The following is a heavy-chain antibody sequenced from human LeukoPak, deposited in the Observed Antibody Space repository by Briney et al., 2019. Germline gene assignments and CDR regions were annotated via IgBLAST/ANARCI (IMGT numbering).Heavy chain of an antibody. V-gene: IGHV4-34*01. J-gene: IGHJ4*02. CDR1: GGSFSGYY. D-gene: IGHD3-22*01. Sequence: SETLSLTCAVYGGSFSGYYWSWIRPPPGKGLEWIGEINHSGSTNYNPSLKSRVTISVDTSKNQFSLKLSSVTAADTAVYYCARMHYYDSSGYYLVTPFDYWGQGTLVTVSS. CDR2: INHSGST. CDR3: ARMHYYDSSGYYLVTPFDY.